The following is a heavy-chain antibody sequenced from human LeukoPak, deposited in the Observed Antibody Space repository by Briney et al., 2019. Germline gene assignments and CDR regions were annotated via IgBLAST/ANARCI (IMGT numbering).Heavy chain of an antibody. J-gene: IGHJ5*02. D-gene: IGHD3-22*01. V-gene: IGHV4-39*01. Sequence: WIRQPPGKGLEWIGSIYYSGSTYYNPSLKSRVTISVDTSKNQFSLKLSSVTAADTAVYYCARLYVSSGYYRWGQGTLVTVSS. CDR2: IYYSGST. CDR3: ARLYVSSGYYR.